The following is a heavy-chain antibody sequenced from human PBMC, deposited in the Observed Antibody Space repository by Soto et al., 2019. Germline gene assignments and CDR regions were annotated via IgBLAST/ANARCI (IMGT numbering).Heavy chain of an antibody. Sequence: GGSLRLSCAASGFTVSSNYMSWVRQAPGKGLEWVSVIYSGGSTYYADSVKGRFTISRDNSKNTLYLQMNSLRAEDTAVYYCARGYCSGGSCRKDPFDYWGQGTLVTVSS. J-gene: IGHJ4*02. CDR2: IYSGGST. CDR1: GFTVSSNY. D-gene: IGHD2-15*01. V-gene: IGHV3-53*01. CDR3: ARGYCSGGSCRKDPFDY.